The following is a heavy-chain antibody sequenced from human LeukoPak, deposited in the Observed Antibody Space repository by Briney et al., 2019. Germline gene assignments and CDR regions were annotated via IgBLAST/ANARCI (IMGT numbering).Heavy chain of an antibody. D-gene: IGHD3-22*01. CDR2: IYSGGST. J-gene: IGHJ4*02. CDR3: ARVKGNYYDSSGYSPYFDY. Sequence: PGGSLRLSCAASGFTVSSNYMSWVRQAPGKGLEWVSVIYSGGSTYYADSVKGRFTISRDNSKNTLYLQMNSLRAEDTAVYYCARVKGNYYDSSGYSPYFDYWGQETLVTVSS. V-gene: IGHV3-53*01. CDR1: GFTVSSNY.